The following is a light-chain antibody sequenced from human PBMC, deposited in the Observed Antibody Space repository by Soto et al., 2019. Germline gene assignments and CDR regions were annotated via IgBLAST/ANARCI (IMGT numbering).Light chain of an antibody. Sequence: EMVLTQSPATLSLSPEEGATLSCRASQSVSSYLAWYQQKPGQAPRLLIYDASNRATGIPARFSGSGSGTDFTLTISSLEPEDFAVYYCQQRSNWPQLTFGGGSKVDIK. CDR2: DAS. CDR1: QSVSSY. V-gene: IGKV3-11*01. J-gene: IGKJ4*01. CDR3: QQRSNWPQLT.